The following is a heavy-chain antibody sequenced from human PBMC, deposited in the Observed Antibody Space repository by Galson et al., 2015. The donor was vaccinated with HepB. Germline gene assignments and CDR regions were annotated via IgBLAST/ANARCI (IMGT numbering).Heavy chain of an antibody. CDR1: GYTFTRYY. Sequence: SVKVSCKASGYTFTRYYMHWVRQAPGRGLEWLGTINPSDGGTKYAQKFQGRVTMTRDTSTSTVYMELNTLRSEDTAVYYCAREKEGGTFDYWGQGTLVTVSP. V-gene: IGHV1-46*01. CDR3: AREKEGGTFDY. J-gene: IGHJ4*02. CDR2: INPSDGGT. D-gene: IGHD2-15*01.